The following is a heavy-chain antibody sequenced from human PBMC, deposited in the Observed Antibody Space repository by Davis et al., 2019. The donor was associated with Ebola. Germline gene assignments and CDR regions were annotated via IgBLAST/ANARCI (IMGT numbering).Heavy chain of an antibody. CDR1: GGTFRSYA. CDR3: ACPVVVAGTPHGYYYGMDV. J-gene: IGHJ6*04. Sequence: AASVKVSCKASGGTFRSYAISWVRQAPGQGLEWMGGIIPMFGTANYAQKLQDRVTITADESTSTAYMELSRLRSEDTAVYYCACPVVVAGTPHGYYYGMDVWGKGTTVTVSS. CDR2: IIPMFGTA. D-gene: IGHD6-19*01. V-gene: IGHV1-69*13.